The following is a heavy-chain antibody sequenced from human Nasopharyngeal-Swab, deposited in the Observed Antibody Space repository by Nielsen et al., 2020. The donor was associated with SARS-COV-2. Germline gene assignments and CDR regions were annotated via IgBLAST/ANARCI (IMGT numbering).Heavy chain of an antibody. CDR1: GGTFSNYA. CDR2: TIPILGLA. D-gene: IGHD5-18*01. Sequence: SVKVSCKASGGTFSNYAISWVRQAPGQGLEWMGRTIPILGLANYAQKFLGRVTITADKSTNTAYMELSSLRSEDTAVYYCARDTPEDKTLVTAYYYYMDVWGKGTTVTVSS. J-gene: IGHJ6*03. V-gene: IGHV1-69*04. CDR3: ARDTPEDKTLVTAYYYYMDV.